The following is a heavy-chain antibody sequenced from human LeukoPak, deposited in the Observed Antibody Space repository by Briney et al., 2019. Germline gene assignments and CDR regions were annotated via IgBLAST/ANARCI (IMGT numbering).Heavy chain of an antibody. J-gene: IGHJ3*02. Sequence: SETLSLTCTVSGGSIGSSSYYWGWIRQPPGKGLEWIGSIYYSGSTYYNPSLKSRVTISVDTSKNQFSLKLSSVTAADTAVYYCARDRGVLGGDWMHAFDIWGQGTMVTVSS. CDR3: ARDRGVLGGDWMHAFDI. D-gene: IGHD2-21*02. CDR2: IYYSGST. CDR1: GGSIGSSSYY. V-gene: IGHV4-39*07.